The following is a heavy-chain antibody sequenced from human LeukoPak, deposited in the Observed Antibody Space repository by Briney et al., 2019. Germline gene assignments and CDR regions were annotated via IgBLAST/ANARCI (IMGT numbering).Heavy chain of an antibody. CDR1: GGSISSGGYY. V-gene: IGHV4-30-2*01. Sequence: SETLSLTCTVSGGSISSGGYYWSWIRQPPGKGLEWIGYIYHSGSTYYNPSPKSRVTISVDRSKNQFSLKLSSVTAADTAVYYCARGPSAGPVDYWGQGTLVTVSS. D-gene: IGHD1-1*01. J-gene: IGHJ4*02. CDR3: ARGPSAGPVDY. CDR2: IYHSGST.